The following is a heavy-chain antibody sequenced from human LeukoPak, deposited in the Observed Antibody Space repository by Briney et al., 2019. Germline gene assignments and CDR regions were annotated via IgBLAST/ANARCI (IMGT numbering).Heavy chain of an antibody. Sequence: GGSLRLSCAASGFTFSSYDMNWVRQAPGKGLEWVSYISSSSSTIYYADSVKGRFTISRDNAKNSLYLQMNSLRAEDTAVYYCASQYYGSGSPFDYWGQGTLVTVSS. CDR3: ASQYYGSGSPFDY. V-gene: IGHV3-48*01. CDR2: ISSSSSTI. D-gene: IGHD3-10*01. CDR1: GFTFSSYD. J-gene: IGHJ4*02.